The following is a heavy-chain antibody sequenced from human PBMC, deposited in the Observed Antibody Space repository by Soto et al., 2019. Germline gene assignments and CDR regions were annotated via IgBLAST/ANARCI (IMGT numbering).Heavy chain of an antibody. J-gene: IGHJ6*03. CDR2: INPNGGAT. D-gene: IGHD5-12*01. Sequence: QVQLVQSGAEVKKPGASVKVSCKTSGDSFSAFYLHWVRQAPGQGLEWLGWINPNGGATKYAQKFRGRVAMTRDTSIRTAYLELSSLRSDDTASYYCARESGGATATLDYYYFYMDVWGKGTTVTVSS. CDR3: ARESGGATATLDYYYFYMDV. V-gene: IGHV1-2*02. CDR1: GDSFSAFY.